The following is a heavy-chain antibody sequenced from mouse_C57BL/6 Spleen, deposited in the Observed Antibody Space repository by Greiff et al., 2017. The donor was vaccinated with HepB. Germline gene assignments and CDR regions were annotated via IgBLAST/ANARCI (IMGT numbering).Heavy chain of an antibody. J-gene: IGHJ4*01. V-gene: IGHV1-82*01. CDR1: GYAFSSSW. Sequence: VQLQQSGPELVKPGASVKISCKASGYAFSSSWMNWVKQRPGKGLEWIGRIYPGDGDTNYNGKFKGKATLTADKSSSTAYMQLSSLTSEDSAVYFCAKTAQSPYAMDSWGQGTSVTVSS. D-gene: IGHD3-2*02. CDR3: AKTAQSPYAMDS. CDR2: IYPGDGDT.